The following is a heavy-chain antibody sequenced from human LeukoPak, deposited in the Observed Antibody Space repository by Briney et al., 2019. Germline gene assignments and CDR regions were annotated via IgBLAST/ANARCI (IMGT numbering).Heavy chain of an antibody. CDR1: GGSFSGYY. D-gene: IGHD2-15*01. Sequence: SETLSLTCAVYGGSFSGYYWSWIRQPPGKGLEWIGEINHSGSTNYNPSLKSRVTISVDTSKNQFSLKLSSVPAADTAVYYCARKRGWSVVSFNWFDPWGQGTLVTVSS. CDR3: ARKRGWSVVSFNWFDP. CDR2: INHSGST. V-gene: IGHV4-34*01. J-gene: IGHJ5*02.